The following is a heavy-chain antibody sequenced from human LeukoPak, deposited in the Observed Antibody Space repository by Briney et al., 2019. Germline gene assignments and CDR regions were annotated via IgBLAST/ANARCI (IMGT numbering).Heavy chain of an antibody. D-gene: IGHD6-19*01. CDR1: GFAVSSNY. V-gene: IGHV3-66*01. J-gene: IGHJ4*02. CDR3: AKERNLEIAVAGTIFDY. Sequence: GGSLRLSCATSGFAVSSNYMSWVRQAPGKGLEWVSVIYSGGVTYYTDSVKGRFTISRDNSKNMIYLEMTSLKAEETAVYYCAKERNLEIAVAGTIFDYWGQGTLVTVSS. CDR2: IYSGGVT.